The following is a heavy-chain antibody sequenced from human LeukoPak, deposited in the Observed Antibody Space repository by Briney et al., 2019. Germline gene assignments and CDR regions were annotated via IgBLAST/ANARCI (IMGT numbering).Heavy chain of an antibody. D-gene: IGHD1-26*01. CDR1: GGSFSGYY. V-gene: IGHV4-34*01. Sequence: SETLSLTCAVYGGSFSGYYWSWIRQPPGKGLEWIGEINHSGSTNYNPSLKSRVTISVDTSKNQFSLKLSSVTAADTAVYYCARVIVGAGRYYFDYWGQGTLVTVSS. J-gene: IGHJ4*02. CDR2: INHSGST. CDR3: ARVIVGAGRYYFDY.